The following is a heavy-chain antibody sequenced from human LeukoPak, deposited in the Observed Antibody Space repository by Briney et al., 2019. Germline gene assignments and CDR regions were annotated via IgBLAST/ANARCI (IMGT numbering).Heavy chain of an antibody. Sequence: GGSLRLSCAASGFTVSSTYMSWVRQAPGKGLEWVSVIYKDGKIYYIDSVKGRFTISRDTSKNTLYLQMNSLRVEDTAVYYCATSLGPLTDYWGQGTLVTVSS. D-gene: IGHD7-27*01. CDR2: IYKDGKI. J-gene: IGHJ4*02. V-gene: IGHV3-53*01. CDR3: ATSLGPLTDY. CDR1: GFTVSSTY.